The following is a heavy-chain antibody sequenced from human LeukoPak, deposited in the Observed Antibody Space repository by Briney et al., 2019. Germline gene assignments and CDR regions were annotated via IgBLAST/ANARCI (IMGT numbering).Heavy chain of an antibody. CDR2: TYYSGST. V-gene: IGHV4-61*01. CDR1: GGSVSSGSYY. J-gene: IGHJ6*02. D-gene: IGHD2-21*02. Sequence: PSETLSLTCTVSGGSVSSGSYYWSWIRQPPGKGLEWIGYTYYSGSTNYNPSLKSRVTISVDTSKNQFSLKLSSVTAADTAVYYCARGHIVVVTAIFYYYYGMDVWGQGTTVTVSS. CDR3: ARGHIVVVTAIFYYYYGMDV.